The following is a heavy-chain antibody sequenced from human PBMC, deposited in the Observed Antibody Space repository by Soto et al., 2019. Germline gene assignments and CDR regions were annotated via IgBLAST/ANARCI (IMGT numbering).Heavy chain of an antibody. CDR2: IYHSGST. J-gene: IGHJ4*02. Sequence: QVQLQESGPGLVKPSGTLSLTCAVSSGSISSSNWWSWVRQPPGKGLEWIGEIYHSGSTNYNPSLQSRVTISVDKSKNQFSLKLSSVTAADTAVYYCARATRQQLGYYFDYWGQGTLVTVSS. D-gene: IGHD6-13*01. CDR1: SGSISSSNW. V-gene: IGHV4-4*02. CDR3: ARATRQQLGYYFDY.